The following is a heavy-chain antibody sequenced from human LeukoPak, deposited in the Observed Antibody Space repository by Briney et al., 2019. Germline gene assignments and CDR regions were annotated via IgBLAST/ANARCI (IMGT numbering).Heavy chain of an antibody. CDR3: ARDGSRGNLVTAPDF. J-gene: IGHJ4*02. V-gene: IGHV3-21*01. CDR2: ITSSRIYI. D-gene: IGHD2-21*02. Sequence: KPGGSLRLSCAASGFTFSTYSMNWVRQAPGKGLEWISSITSSRIYIYYADSVKGRSTISRDNAKNSLYLQMNSLRAENTAVYYCARDGSRGNLVTAPDFWGQGTLVTVSS. CDR1: GFTFSTYS.